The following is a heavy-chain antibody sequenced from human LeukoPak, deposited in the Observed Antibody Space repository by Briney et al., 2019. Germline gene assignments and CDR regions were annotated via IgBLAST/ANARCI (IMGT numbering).Heavy chain of an antibody. D-gene: IGHD5-24*01. CDR1: GYTFTSYG. Sequence: ASVKVSCKASGYTFTSYGISWVRQAPGQGLEWMGWISVYNGNTNYAQKLQGRVTMATDTSTSTVYMELSSLRSEDTAVYYCARGEEMATIRYWGQGTLVTVSS. CDR3: ARGEEMATIRY. CDR2: ISVYNGNT. V-gene: IGHV1-18*01. J-gene: IGHJ4*02.